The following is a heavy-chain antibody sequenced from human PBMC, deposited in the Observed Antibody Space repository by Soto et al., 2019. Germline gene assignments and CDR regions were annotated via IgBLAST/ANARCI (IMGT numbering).Heavy chain of an antibody. CDR1: GFVFKDYA. D-gene: IGHD1-1*01. V-gene: IGHV3-23*01. J-gene: IGHJ4*02. Sequence: EVQLLESGGGLVQPGGSLRLSCAASGFVFKDYAISWVRQAPGKGLAWVAGISASGGRTYYADSVKGRLSVSRDKSNDTVFLQINRLRDEDTAIYYCARGSSTTPTSYGYLAYWGQGTLVTVSS. CDR3: ARGSSTTPTSYGYLAY. CDR2: ISASGGRT.